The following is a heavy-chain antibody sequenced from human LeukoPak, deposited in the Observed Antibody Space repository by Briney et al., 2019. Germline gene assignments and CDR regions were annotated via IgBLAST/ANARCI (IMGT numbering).Heavy chain of an antibody. CDR1: GFTFNIYA. CDR3: AREGGDSSGYLDY. Sequence: GGSLRLSCAASGFTFNIYAMSWVRQAPGKGLAWVSGLNEDGGYTYYADSVKGRFTISRDNSENTLYLQMNSLRTEDTAVYYCAREGGDSSGYLDYWGQGTLVTVSS. CDR2: LNEDGGYT. D-gene: IGHD3-22*01. J-gene: IGHJ4*02. V-gene: IGHV3-23*01.